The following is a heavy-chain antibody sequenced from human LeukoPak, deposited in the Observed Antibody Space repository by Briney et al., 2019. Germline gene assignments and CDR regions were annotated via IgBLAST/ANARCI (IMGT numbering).Heavy chain of an antibody. Sequence: GGSLRLSCAASGFTFSSYGMHWARQAPGKGLEWVAFIRYDGSNKYYADSVKGRFTISRDNSKNTLYLQVNSLRAEDTAVYYCAKVGDGYKSRDYYFDYWGQGTLVTVSS. CDR1: GFTFSSYG. D-gene: IGHD5-24*01. CDR3: AKVGDGYKSRDYYFDY. J-gene: IGHJ4*02. CDR2: IRYDGSNK. V-gene: IGHV3-30*02.